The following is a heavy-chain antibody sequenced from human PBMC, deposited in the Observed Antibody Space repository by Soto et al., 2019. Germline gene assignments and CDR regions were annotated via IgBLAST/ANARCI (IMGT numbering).Heavy chain of an antibody. V-gene: IGHV4-34*01. D-gene: IGHD1-26*01. Sequence: QVQLQQWGAGLLKPSETLSLTCAVYGGSFSGYYWSWIRQPPGKGLEWIGEIHHSGSTKYNTSLKSRVTISVDTSKNQFSLKLSSVTAADTAVYYCTRGEVGATLNYYYYDMDVWGQGTTVTVSS. CDR3: TRGEVGATLNYYYYDMDV. CDR1: GGSFSGYY. CDR2: IHHSGST. J-gene: IGHJ6*02.